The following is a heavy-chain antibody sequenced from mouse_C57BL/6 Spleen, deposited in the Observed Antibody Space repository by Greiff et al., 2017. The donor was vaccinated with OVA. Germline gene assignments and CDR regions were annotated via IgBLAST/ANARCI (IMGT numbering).Heavy chain of an antibody. CDR3: ARRYYDYDDYYAMDY. D-gene: IGHD2-4*01. V-gene: IGHV5-17*01. J-gene: IGHJ4*01. CDR1: GFTFSDYG. CDR2: ISSGSSTI. Sequence: DVHLVESGGGLVKPGGSLKLSCAASGFTFSDYGMHWVRQAPEKGLEWVAYISSGSSTIYYADTVKGRFTISRDNAKNTLFLQMTSLRSEDTAMYYCARRYYDYDDYYAMDYWGQGTSVTVSS.